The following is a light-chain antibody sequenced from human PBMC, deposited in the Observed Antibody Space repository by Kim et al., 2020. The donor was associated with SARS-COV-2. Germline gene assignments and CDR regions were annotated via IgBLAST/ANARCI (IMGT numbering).Light chain of an antibody. Sequence: LGQTVSITRRGDSLKIYYAPWYQQKPGQAPVLVIYGKNNRPSGIPDRFSGSSSVNTASLTITGAQAEDEADYYCNSRDTSGNHLVVFGGGTQLTVL. CDR1: SLKIYY. CDR3: NSRDTSGNHLVV. J-gene: IGLJ2*01. V-gene: IGLV3-19*01. CDR2: GKN.